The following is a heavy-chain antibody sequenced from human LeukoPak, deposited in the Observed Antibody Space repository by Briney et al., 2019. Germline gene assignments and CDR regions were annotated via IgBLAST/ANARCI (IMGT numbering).Heavy chain of an antibody. CDR3: ARNPPGGGYNDFLDY. Sequence: GASVKVSCKTSGYTFTEYAIHWVRQAPGQSLEWMGWINAGNGNTKYSENFQGRVTITRDTSANIAYLELSSLRSEDTAVFYCARNPPGGGYNDFLDYWGQGTLVSVSS. V-gene: IGHV1-3*01. D-gene: IGHD5-24*01. CDR1: GYTFTEYA. CDR2: INAGNGNT. J-gene: IGHJ4*02.